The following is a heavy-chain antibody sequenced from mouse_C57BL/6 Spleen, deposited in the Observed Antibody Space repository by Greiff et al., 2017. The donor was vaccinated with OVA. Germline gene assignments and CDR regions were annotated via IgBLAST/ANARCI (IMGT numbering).Heavy chain of an antibody. CDR1: GYTFTSYW. V-gene: IGHV1-64*01. D-gene: IGHD1-1*01. CDR3: ARSEGYYGKNFDY. CDR2: IHPNSGST. Sequence: VQLKQPGAELVKPGASVKLSCKASGYTFTSYWMHWVKQRPGQGLEWIGMIHPNSGSTNYNEKFKSKATLTVDKSSSTAYMQLSSLTSEDSAVYYCARSEGYYGKNFDYWGQGTTLTVSS. J-gene: IGHJ2*01.